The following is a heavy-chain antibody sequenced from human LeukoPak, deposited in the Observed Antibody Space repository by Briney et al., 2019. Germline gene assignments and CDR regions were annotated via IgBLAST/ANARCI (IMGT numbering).Heavy chain of an antibody. V-gene: IGHV1-8*02. D-gene: IGHD2-8*01. Sequence: ASVKVSCKASDYTFTSYGISWVRQATGQGLEWMGWMNPNSGNTGYAQKFQGRVTMTRNTSISTAYMELSSLRSEDTAVYYCARIYCTNGVCQFDYWGQGTLVTVSS. CDR3: ARIYCTNGVCQFDY. J-gene: IGHJ4*02. CDR1: DYTFTSYG. CDR2: MNPNSGNT.